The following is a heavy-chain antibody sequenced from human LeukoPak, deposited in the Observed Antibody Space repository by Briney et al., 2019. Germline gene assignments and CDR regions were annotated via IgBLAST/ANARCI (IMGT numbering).Heavy chain of an antibody. Sequence: GGSLRLSCIASGFTFSNYAVGWVRQAPEKGLEWVANIKQDGSEKYYVDSVKGRFTISRDNAKNSLYLQMNSLRAEDTAVYYCARDRGIAVAEDAFDIWGQGTMVTVSS. V-gene: IGHV3-7*01. CDR1: GFTFSNYA. J-gene: IGHJ3*02. D-gene: IGHD6-19*01. CDR2: IKQDGSEK. CDR3: ARDRGIAVAEDAFDI.